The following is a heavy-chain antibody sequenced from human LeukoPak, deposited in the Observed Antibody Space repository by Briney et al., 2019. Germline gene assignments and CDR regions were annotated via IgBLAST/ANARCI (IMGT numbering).Heavy chain of an antibody. Sequence: PSQTLSLTCTVSGGSISSGTYFWTWIRQPAGKGLECIGRIYTSGSTNYNPSLKSRVTISVDTSKNQFSLKLSSVTAADTAVYYCARVVDHDYGDYYLDYWGQGTLVTVSS. CDR3: ARVVDHDYGDYYLDY. V-gene: IGHV4-61*02. D-gene: IGHD4-17*01. J-gene: IGHJ4*02. CDR2: IYTSGST. CDR1: GGSISSGTYF.